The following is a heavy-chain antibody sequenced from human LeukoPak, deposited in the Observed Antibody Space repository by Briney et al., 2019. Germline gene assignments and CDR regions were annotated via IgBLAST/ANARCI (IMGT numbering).Heavy chain of an antibody. D-gene: IGHD3-22*01. V-gene: IGHV1-18*01. J-gene: IGHJ4*02. CDR1: GYTFTSYD. Sequence: ASVKVSCKASGYTFTSYDINWVRQAPGQGLEWMGWISAYNGNTNYAQKLQGRVTMTTDTSTSTAYMELRSLRSDDTAVYYCARTEYYYDSSGEFDYWGQGTLVTVSS. CDR3: ARTEYYYDSSGEFDY. CDR2: ISAYNGNT.